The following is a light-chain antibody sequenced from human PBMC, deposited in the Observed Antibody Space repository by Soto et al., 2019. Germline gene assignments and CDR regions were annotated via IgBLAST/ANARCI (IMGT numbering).Light chain of an antibody. J-gene: IGKJ4*01. CDR1: QSVSGSY. CDR2: AAS. CDR3: QQYGDSPLT. Sequence: ENVLTLSPGTLSLSPGERATLSCRASQSVSGSYLAWYQQKPGQAPRLLIYAASSRATGIPDRFSGSASGTDFTLTISRLEPEDFAVYHCQQYGDSPLTFGGGTKVEIK. V-gene: IGKV3-20*01.